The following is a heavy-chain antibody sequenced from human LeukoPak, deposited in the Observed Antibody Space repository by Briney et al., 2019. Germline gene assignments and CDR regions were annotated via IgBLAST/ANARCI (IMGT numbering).Heavy chain of an antibody. D-gene: IGHD7-27*01. V-gene: IGHV4-59*12. Sequence: SETLSLTCTVSGGSISSYYWSWIRQPPGKGLEWIGYIYYSGSTYYNPSLKSRVTISVDTSKNQFSLKLSSVTAADTAVYYCARGPGENYDFWGQGTLVTVSS. CDR3: ARGPGENYDF. CDR1: GGSISSYY. CDR2: IYYSGST. J-gene: IGHJ4*02.